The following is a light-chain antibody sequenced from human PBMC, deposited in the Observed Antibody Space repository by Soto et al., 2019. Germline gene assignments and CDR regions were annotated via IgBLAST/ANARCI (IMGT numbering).Light chain of an antibody. CDR3: QQHGSSPLIS. CDR1: QSVYNY. J-gene: IGKJ5*01. CDR2: DVS. Sequence: EIVLPQSPGTLSLSPGARATLSGRASQSVYNYLAWYQQNPGQAPRLLIYDVSDRATGLPDRFSGSGSGTDFTLTISSLEPEDFAVYYCQQHGSSPLISFGEGTRLEIK. V-gene: IGKV3-11*01.